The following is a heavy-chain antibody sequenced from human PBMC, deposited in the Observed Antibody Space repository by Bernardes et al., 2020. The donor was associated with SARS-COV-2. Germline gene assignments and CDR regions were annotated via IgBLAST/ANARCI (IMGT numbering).Heavy chain of an antibody. J-gene: IGHJ4*02. Sequence: SLRLSCAASGFTFSSYWMHWVRQAPGKGLVWVSRINGDGSSISYADSVKGRFTISRDNAKSTLYLQMKSLTAEDTAVYYCARGSGNYWFDYWGQGTLITVSS. D-gene: IGHD1-26*01. CDR3: ARGSGNYWFDY. CDR1: GFTFSSYW. CDR2: INGDGSSI. V-gene: IGHV3-74*01.